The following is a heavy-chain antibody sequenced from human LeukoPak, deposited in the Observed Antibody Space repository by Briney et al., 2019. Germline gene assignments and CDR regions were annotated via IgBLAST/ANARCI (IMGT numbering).Heavy chain of an antibody. D-gene: IGHD2-2*01. CDR3: VKEIGPVTSSPRFDY. V-gene: IGHV3-43D*03. J-gene: IGHJ4*02. Sequence: GGSLRLSCAASGFTFDDYAMHWVRQAPGKGLERVSLVNWDGGTTYYADSVKGRFTISRDNNKNSLYLQMNSLRLEDTALYYCVKEIGPVTSSPRFDYWGQGTLVTVSS. CDR2: VNWDGGTT. CDR1: GFTFDDYA.